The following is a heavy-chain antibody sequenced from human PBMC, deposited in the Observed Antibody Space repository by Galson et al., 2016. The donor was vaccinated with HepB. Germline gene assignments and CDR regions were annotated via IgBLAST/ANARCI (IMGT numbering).Heavy chain of an antibody. CDR3: ARQSTASRLDA. CDR2: IHAGNGKT. Sequence: QSGAEVKKAGESLKISCKASGYTFTDCSMHWVRQAPGQRLEYMGWIHAGNGKTKYSQTFQGRVTITRDTSASTVYMELSSLRSEDTAVYYCARQSTASRLDAWGQGTPVSVSS. CDR1: GYTFTDCS. J-gene: IGHJ6*02. V-gene: IGHV1-3*01. D-gene: IGHD2-21*02.